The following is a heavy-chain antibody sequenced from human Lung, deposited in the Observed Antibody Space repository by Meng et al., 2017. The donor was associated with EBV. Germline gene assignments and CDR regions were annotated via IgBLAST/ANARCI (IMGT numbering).Heavy chain of an antibody. J-gene: IGHJ4*02. Sequence: QVKLVQSGAEVKKPGSSVKVSCKTSGGTFRSYAISWVRQAPGQGLEWMGWISAYNGDTNYAQTLQGRVTMTTDTSTSTAYMELRSLRSDDTAVYYCARVEVGITSGDYWGQGTLVTVSS. CDR2: ISAYNGDT. D-gene: IGHD1-26*01. CDR1: GGTFRSYA. V-gene: IGHV1-18*01. CDR3: ARVEVGITSGDY.